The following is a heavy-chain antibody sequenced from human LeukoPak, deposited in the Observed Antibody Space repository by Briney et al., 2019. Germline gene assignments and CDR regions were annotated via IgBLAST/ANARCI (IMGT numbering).Heavy chain of an antibody. J-gene: IGHJ4*02. CDR1: GYTFTGYY. D-gene: IGHD4-23*01. CDR3: ARDYGGNSQTADY. V-gene: IGHV1-2*02. Sequence: GASVKVSCKASGYTFTGYYMHWVRQAPGQGLEWMGWINPNSGGTNYAQKFQGRVTMTRDTSISTAYMELSRLRSDDTAVYYCARDYGGNSQTADYWGQGTLVTVSS. CDR2: INPNSGGT.